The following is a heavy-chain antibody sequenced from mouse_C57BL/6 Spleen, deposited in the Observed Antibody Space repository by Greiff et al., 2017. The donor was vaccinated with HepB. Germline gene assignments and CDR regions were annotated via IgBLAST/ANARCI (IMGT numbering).Heavy chain of an antibody. CDR1: GYTFTSYG. V-gene: IGHV1-81*01. CDR2: IYPRSGNT. J-gene: IGHJ2*01. CDR3: ARIITTVVDPYYFDY. D-gene: IGHD1-1*01. Sequence: VQLQQSGAELARPGASVKLSCKASGYTFTSYGISWVKQRTGQGLEWIGEIYPRSGNTYYNEKFKGKATMTADKSSSTAYMELRSLPSEDSAVYFCARIITTVVDPYYFDYWGQGTTLTVSS.